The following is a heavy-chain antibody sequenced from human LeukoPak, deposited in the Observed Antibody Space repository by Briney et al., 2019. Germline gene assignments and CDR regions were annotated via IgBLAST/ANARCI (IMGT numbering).Heavy chain of an antibody. V-gene: IGHV3-74*01. CDR1: GLHLSSHW. Sequence: GESLTLSYAVSGLHLSSHWKHWARQTPEKGLEWVGQLKGDGTRAKYADSVRGRFTVSRDKAKNTVYFQLNSLRGEATSLYYCARDGYLAPVIAFLDYWAQGNPVTVSS. D-gene: IGHD2-2*03. CDR3: ARDGYLAPVIAFLDY. CDR2: LKGDGTRA. J-gene: IGHJ4*02.